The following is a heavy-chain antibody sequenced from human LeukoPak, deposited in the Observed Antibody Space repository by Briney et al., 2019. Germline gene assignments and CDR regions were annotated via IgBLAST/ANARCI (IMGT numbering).Heavy chain of an antibody. CDR2: IYPSGTT. V-gene: IGHV4-38-2*02. CDR1: GYSISSGYY. CDR3: ARVRGSSGSYEYYHYMDV. Sequence: SETLSLTCTVSGYSISSGYYWGWIRPPPGKGLEWIGNIYPSGTTYYNPSLKTRVTISVDTSKNQFSLKLSSVTAADTAVYYCARVRGSSGSYEYYHYMDVWGKGTTVTISS. D-gene: IGHD1-26*01. J-gene: IGHJ6*03.